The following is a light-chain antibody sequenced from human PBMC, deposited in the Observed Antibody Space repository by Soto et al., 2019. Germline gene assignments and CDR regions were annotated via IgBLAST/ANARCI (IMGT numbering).Light chain of an antibody. CDR1: QDISNY. Sequence: DIQMTQSPSSLSASVGDRVTITCQTSQDISNYLNWYQQKSGKAPELLIYDASNLETGVPSRFSGSGSETDFTVTISSLQPEDIATYYCQQYDNLPLTFGGGTKVAIK. V-gene: IGKV1-33*01. CDR2: DAS. J-gene: IGKJ4*01. CDR3: QQYDNLPLT.